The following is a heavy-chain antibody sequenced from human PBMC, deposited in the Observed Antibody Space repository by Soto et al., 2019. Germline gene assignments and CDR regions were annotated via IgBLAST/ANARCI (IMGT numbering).Heavy chain of an antibody. CDR1: RLTFSNFA. V-gene: IGHV3-23*01. J-gene: IGHJ4*02. CDR3: AKGGATYGLLTHDY. Sequence: GGSLRLSCASSRLTFSNFAMSWVRQAPGKGLEWVSTITGTSANTYYTDSVKGRFAISRDNSQNTLYLQMNSLTTEDTAVYYCAKGGATYGLLTHDYWGQGTLVTVSS. CDR2: ITGTSANT. D-gene: IGHD3-9*01.